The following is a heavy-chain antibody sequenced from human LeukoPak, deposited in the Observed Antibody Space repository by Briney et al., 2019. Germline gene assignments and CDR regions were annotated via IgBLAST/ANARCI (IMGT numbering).Heavy chain of an antibody. CDR3: ARHLTGYSDY. D-gene: IGHD3-9*01. J-gene: IGHJ4*02. Sequence: TSETLSLTCAVYGGSFSGYYWSWIRQPPGKGLEWIGEINHSGSTNYNPSLKSRVTISVDTSKNQFSLKLSSVTAADTAVYYCARHLTGYSDYWGQGTLVTVSS. CDR1: GGSFSGYY. CDR2: INHSGST. V-gene: IGHV4-34*01.